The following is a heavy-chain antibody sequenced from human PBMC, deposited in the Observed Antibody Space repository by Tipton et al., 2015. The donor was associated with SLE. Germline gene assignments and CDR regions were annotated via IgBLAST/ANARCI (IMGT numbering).Heavy chain of an antibody. CDR1: GASITSAGYY. Sequence: LRLSCSVSGASITSAGYYWSWMRHHPGKGLEWIGNIYFSGTTYYNPSLRSRVSISVDTSKDQFSLNLASVTAADTGVYYCARVPYVYDSRTSIYWGQGSLVTVSS. V-gene: IGHV4-31*02. J-gene: IGHJ1*01. D-gene: IGHD3-22*01. CDR2: IYFSGTT. CDR3: ARVPYVYDSRTSIY.